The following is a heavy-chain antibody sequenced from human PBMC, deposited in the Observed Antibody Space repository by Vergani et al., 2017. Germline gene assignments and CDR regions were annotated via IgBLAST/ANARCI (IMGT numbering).Heavy chain of an antibody. V-gene: IGHV1-24*01. CDR3: ETGARGSDWYPFDY. Sequence: QVQLGQSGAEVKKPGASVKVSCKVSGYTLTEVSMQWVRQAPGKGLGWVGGFDPEDGATIYAQKFQGRGTMNEDTSTDTAYMERSSLRSEDTAVEYYETGARGSDWYPFDYWGQGTLVTVSS. CDR2: FDPEDGAT. CDR1: GYTLTEVS. J-gene: IGHJ4*02. D-gene: IGHD6-19*01.